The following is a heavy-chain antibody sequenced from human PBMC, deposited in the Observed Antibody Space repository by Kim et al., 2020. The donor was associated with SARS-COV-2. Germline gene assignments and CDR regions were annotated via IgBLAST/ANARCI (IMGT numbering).Heavy chain of an antibody. CDR3: AAYYDSSGYRPYYFDY. J-gene: IGHJ4*02. V-gene: IGHV4-61*05. D-gene: IGHD3-22*01. Sequence: SLKRRVTISVDKSKNQFSLKLSSVTAADTAVYYCAAYYDSSGYRPYYFDYWGQGTLVTVSS.